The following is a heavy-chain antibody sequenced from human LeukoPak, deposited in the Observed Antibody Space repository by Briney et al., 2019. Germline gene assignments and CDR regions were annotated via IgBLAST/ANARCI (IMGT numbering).Heavy chain of an antibody. CDR3: ATDMGEAGSGSYRFSLDV. CDR2: IRSDGRDS. J-gene: IGHJ6*02. D-gene: IGHD3-22*01. V-gene: IGHV3-74*01. CDR1: GFTFSSHW. Sequence: GGSLRLSCAASGFTFSSHWMYWVRQAPGKGLLWVSRIRSDGRDSTYADSVKGRFTISRDNAKNTLDLQMNSLRAEDTAVYYCATDMGEAGSGSYRFSLDVWGQGTTVTVSS.